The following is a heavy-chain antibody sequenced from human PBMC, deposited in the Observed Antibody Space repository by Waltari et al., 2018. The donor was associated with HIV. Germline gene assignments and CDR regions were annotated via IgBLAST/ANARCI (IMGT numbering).Heavy chain of an antibody. CDR1: GGSFRGYY. Sequence: QVQLQQWGAGLLKPSETLSLICAVYGGSFRGYYWTWIRQPPGKGLEWIGETNDRGSPNYTPSLKSRVTMSIDTAKNEFSLKLSSVTAADTAGYYGARERPMWNYGPGVKYMDVWGQGTTVTVSS. J-gene: IGHJ6*03. CDR2: TNDRGSP. V-gene: IGHV4-34*01. D-gene: IGHD1-7*01. CDR3: ARERPMWNYGPGVKYMDV.